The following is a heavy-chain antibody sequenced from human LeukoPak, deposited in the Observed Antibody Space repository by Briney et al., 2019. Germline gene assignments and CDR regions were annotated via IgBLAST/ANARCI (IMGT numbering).Heavy chain of an antibody. J-gene: IGHJ5*02. Sequence: GGSLRLSCAASGFSFSSYWMSWVRQAPGKGLEWVANIRPDGSEQYYMASVKGRFTISRDNVRNSLYLQMNSLRAQDTAVYYCASPDHYCSSGTCPWGQGTRVTVSS. D-gene: IGHD2-15*01. V-gene: IGHV3-7*01. CDR3: ASPDHYCSSGTCP. CDR1: GFSFSSYW. CDR2: IRPDGSEQ.